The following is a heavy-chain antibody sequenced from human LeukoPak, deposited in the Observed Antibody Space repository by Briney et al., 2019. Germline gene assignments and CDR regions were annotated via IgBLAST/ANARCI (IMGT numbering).Heavy chain of an antibody. CDR1: GFTFSSYE. CDR2: ISSSGSTK. D-gene: IGHD2-15*01. V-gene: IGHV3-48*03. Sequence: GGSLRLSCAASGFTFSSYEMNWVRQAPGKGLEWVSYISSSGSTKYYADSVKGRFTISRDNAKNSLYLQMNSLRAEDTAVYYCARKDYGGCAYYYYGLDVWGKGTTVTVSS. CDR3: ARKDYGGCAYYYYGLDV. J-gene: IGHJ6*04.